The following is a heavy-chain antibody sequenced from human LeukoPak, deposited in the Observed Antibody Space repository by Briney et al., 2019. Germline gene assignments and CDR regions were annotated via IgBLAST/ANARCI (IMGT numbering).Heavy chain of an antibody. D-gene: IGHD6-13*01. CDR2: INHSGST. CDR1: GYSITRGYY. J-gene: IGHJ2*01. Sequence: SETLSLTCTVSGYSITRGYYWGWTRPPPGKGLEWIGSINHSGSTYYNLSPKSRVTISVDTSKNQFSLKLSSVTAADTAVYCARGEAAAAADWYFDLWGRGTLVTVSS. V-gene: IGHV4-38-2*02. CDR3: ARGEAAAAADWYFDL.